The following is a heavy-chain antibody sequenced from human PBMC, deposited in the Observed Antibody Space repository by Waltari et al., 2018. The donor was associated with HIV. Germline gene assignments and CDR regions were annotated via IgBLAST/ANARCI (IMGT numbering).Heavy chain of an antibody. CDR2: ISWNSGSI. CDR3: AKDSLGYGGNFDY. J-gene: IGHJ4*02. D-gene: IGHD4-17*01. Sequence: EVQLVESWGGLVQPGRSLRLSCAASGFTFDDYAMHWVRQAPGKGLEWVSGISWNSGSIGYADSVKGRFTISRDNAKNSLYLQMNSLRAEDTALYYCAKDSLGYGGNFDYWGQGTLVTVSS. V-gene: IGHV3-9*01. CDR1: GFTFDDYA.